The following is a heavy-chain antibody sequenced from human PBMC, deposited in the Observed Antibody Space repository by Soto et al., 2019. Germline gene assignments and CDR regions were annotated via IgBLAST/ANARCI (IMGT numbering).Heavy chain of an antibody. J-gene: IGHJ6*03. CDR1: GFTFSSYW. CDR2: IKQDGSEK. Sequence: GGSLRLSCAASGFTFSSYWMSWVRQAPGKGLEWVANIKQDGSEKYYVDSVKGRFTISRDNAKNSLYLQMNSLRAEDTAVYYCARVLYCSSTSCYGYYYYYMDVWGKGTTVTVSS. V-gene: IGHV3-7*01. D-gene: IGHD2-2*01. CDR3: ARVLYCSSTSCYGYYYYYMDV.